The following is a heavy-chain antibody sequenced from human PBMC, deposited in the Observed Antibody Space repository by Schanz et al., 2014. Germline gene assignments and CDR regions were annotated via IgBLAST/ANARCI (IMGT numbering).Heavy chain of an antibody. CDR3: ARELCSSTTCYVRYDP. Sequence: QVQLVQSGAEVKKPGASVKVSCKASGYTFTGYHMHWVRQAPGQGLEWMGWINPNSGDTEYGQQFEGRVTLTRDTSISTAYMELSSLTSDDTAVYYCARELCSSTTCYVRYDPWGQGTLVTVSS. J-gene: IGHJ5*02. CDR2: INPNSGDT. V-gene: IGHV1-2*02. D-gene: IGHD2-2*01. CDR1: GYTFTGYH.